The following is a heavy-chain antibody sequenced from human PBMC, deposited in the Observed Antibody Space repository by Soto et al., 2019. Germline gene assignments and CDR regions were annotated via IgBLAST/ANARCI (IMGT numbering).Heavy chain of an antibody. CDR3: ARAGNSSADDAFDI. J-gene: IGHJ3*02. CDR2: IYHSGST. Sequence: SETMSVTCAVSDGSISSSNWWSWVRQPPGKGLEWIGEIYHSGSTNYNPSLKSRVTISVDKSKNQFSLKLSSVTAADTAVYYCARAGNSSADDAFDIWGQGTMVTVS. V-gene: IGHV4-4*02. CDR1: DGSISSSNW. D-gene: IGHD1-7*01.